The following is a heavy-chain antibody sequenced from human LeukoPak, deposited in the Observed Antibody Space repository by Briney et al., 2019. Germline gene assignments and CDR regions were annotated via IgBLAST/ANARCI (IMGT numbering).Heavy chain of an antibody. CDR2: ISGDGGST. Sequence: AGGSLRLSCAASGFTFDDYAMHWVRQAPGKGLECVSLISGDGGSTYYADSVKGRFTISRDNSKNSLYLQMNSLRTEDTALYYCAKDISQDIVVVPAAMADYYYGMDVWGQGTTVTVSS. D-gene: IGHD2-2*01. CDR1: GFTFDDYA. CDR3: AKDISQDIVVVPAAMADYYYGMDV. V-gene: IGHV3-43*02. J-gene: IGHJ6*02.